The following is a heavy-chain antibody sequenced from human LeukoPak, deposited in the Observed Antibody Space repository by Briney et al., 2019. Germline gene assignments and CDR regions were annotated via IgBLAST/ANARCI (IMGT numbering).Heavy chain of an antibody. CDR2: IVVGSGNT. J-gene: IGHJ3*02. CDR3: AATPPDGNNCGGDCYDAFDI. V-gene: IGHV1-58*01. CDR1: GFTFTSSA. Sequence: TSVKVSCKASGFTFTSSAVQWVRQARGQRLEWIGWIVVGSGNTNYAQKFQERVTITRDMSTSTAYMELSSLRSEDTAVYYCAATPPDGNNCGGDCYDAFDIWGQGTMVTVSS. D-gene: IGHD2-21*02.